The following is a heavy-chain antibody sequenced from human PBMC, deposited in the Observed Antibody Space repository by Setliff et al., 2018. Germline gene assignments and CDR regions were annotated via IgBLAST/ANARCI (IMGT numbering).Heavy chain of an antibody. J-gene: IGHJ4*02. Sequence: ASVKVSCKASGYTFTGYSIHWVRQAPGQGLEWMAWVSDNNGNTNYAKSFQGRVTMNTDTSTSTAYMELGSLRTEDTAIYYCARDTRDRYDNSGHYLSLDYWGQGTLVTVSS. CDR3: ARDTRDRYDNSGHYLSLDY. CDR2: VSDNNGNT. V-gene: IGHV1-18*04. CDR1: GYTFTGYS. D-gene: IGHD3-22*01.